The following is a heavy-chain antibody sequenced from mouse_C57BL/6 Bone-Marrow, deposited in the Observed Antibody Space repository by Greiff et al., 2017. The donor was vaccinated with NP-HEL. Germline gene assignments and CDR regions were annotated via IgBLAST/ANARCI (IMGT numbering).Heavy chain of an antibody. Sequence: VHLVESGPGLVQPSQSLSITCTVSGFSLTSYGVHWVRQSPGKGLEWLGVIWSGGSTDYNAAFISRLSISKDNSKSQVFFKMNSLQADDTAIYYCARNYYGSSHAWFAYWGQGTLVTVSA. J-gene: IGHJ3*01. CDR1: GFSLTSYG. D-gene: IGHD1-1*01. CDR2: IWSGGST. V-gene: IGHV2-2*01. CDR3: ARNYYGSSHAWFAY.